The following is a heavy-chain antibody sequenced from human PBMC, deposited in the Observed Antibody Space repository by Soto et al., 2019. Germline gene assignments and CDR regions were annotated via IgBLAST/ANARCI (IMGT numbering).Heavy chain of an antibody. V-gene: IGHV4-59*01. D-gene: IGHD6-13*01. CDR1: GGSISSYY. Sequence: QVQLQESGPGLVKPSETLSLTCTVSGGSISSYYWSWIRQPPGKGLEWIGYIYYSGSTNYNPSLTRRVPISVDTSKNQFSLKLSSVTAADTAVYYCASIAAAGRNWFDPWGQGTLVTVSS. CDR3: ASIAAAGRNWFDP. CDR2: IYYSGST. J-gene: IGHJ5*02.